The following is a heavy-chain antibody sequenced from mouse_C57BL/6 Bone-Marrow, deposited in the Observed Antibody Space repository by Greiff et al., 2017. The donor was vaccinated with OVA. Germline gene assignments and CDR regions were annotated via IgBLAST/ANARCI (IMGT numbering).Heavy chain of an antibody. J-gene: IGHJ4*01. CDR1: GYAFTNYL. V-gene: IGHV1-54*01. CDR3: ARKDYAMDY. CDR2: INPGSGGT. Sequence: QVQLQQSGAELVRPGTSVKVSCKASGYAFTNYLIEWVKQRPGQGLEWIGVINPGSGGTNYNEKFKGKATLTADKSSSTAYMQLSSLTSEDSAVYFCARKDYAMDYWGQGTSGTVSS.